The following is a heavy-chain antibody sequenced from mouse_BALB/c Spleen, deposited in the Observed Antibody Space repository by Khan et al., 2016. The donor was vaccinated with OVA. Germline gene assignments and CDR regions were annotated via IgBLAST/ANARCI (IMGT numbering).Heavy chain of an antibody. J-gene: IGHJ2*01. V-gene: IGHV1-20*02. CDR2: INPHIGET. CDR3: ARKHCRDFDY. CDR1: GYSFTGYF. Sequence: EVQLQQSGPELVKPGTSVKISCKASGYSFTGYFMNWVMQSHGKSLEWIGRINPHIGETFYNQKFKGKATLTVDESSSTAHMELRSLASDDSSVYYCARKHCRDFDYWGQGTPLTVSS.